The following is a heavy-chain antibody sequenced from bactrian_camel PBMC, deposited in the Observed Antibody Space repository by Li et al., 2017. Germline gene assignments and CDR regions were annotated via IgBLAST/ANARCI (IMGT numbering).Heavy chain of an antibody. CDR2: ITSGGRST. V-gene: IGHV3S1*01. Sequence: QVQLVESGGGLVQPGGSLRLSCAASGFTFSNFWMYWVRHAPGKGIELVSTITSGGRSTYYADSVKGRFTISRDNAKNTLLLRMNSLKTEDTAVYYCAADTTGTGWVTPTNYWGQGTQVTVS. CDR3: AADTTGTGWVTPTNY. J-gene: IGHJ4*01. D-gene: IGHD5*01. CDR1: GFTFSNFW.